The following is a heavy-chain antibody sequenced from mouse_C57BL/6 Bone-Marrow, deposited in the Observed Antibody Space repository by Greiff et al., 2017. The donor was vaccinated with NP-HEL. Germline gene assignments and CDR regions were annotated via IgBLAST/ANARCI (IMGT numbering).Heavy chain of an antibody. D-gene: IGHD2-5*01. CDR1: GYSITSGYY. Sequence: EVQLVESGPGLVKPSQSLSLTCSVTGYSITSGYYWNWIRQFPGNKLEWMGYISYDGSNNYNPSLKNRISITRDTSKNQFFLKLNSVTTEDTATYYCARDPTYYYSNSWFAYWGQGTLVTVSA. J-gene: IGHJ3*01. CDR3: ARDPTYYYSNSWFAY. V-gene: IGHV3-6*01. CDR2: ISYDGSN.